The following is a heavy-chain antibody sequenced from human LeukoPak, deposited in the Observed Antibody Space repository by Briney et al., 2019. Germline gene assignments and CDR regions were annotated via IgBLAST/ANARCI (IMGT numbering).Heavy chain of an antibody. D-gene: IGHD4-11*01. CDR2: ISGSGGST. Sequence: GSLRLSCAASGFTFSSYAMSWVRQAPGKGLEWVSAISGSGGSTYYADSVKGRFTISRDNSKNTLYLQMNSLRAEDTAVYYCAKDTQGGRYSNYWGQGTLVTVSS. CDR1: GFTFSSYA. V-gene: IGHV3-23*01. J-gene: IGHJ4*02. CDR3: AKDTQGGRYSNY.